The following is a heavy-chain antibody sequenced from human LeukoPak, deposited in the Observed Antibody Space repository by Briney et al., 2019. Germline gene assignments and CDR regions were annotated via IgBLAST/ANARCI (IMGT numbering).Heavy chain of an antibody. CDR1: GFTFSSYA. Sequence: GGSLRLSCAASGFTFSSYAMSWVRQAPGKELEWVSAISGSGGSTYYADSVKGRFTISRDNSKNTLYLQMNSLRAEDTAVYYCAKDYYGSGSYYYFDYWGQGTLVTVSS. CDR2: ISGSGGST. CDR3: AKDYYGSGSYYYFDY. J-gene: IGHJ4*02. D-gene: IGHD3-10*01. V-gene: IGHV3-23*01.